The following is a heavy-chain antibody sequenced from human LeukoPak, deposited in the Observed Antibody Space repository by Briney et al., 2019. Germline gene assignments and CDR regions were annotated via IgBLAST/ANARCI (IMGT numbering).Heavy chain of an antibody. Sequence: GGSLRLSCAASGFTFSSYAMSWVRQAPGKGLEWVSAISGSGGSTYYADSVKGRFTISRDNSKNTLYLQMNSLRAEDTAVYYCAKATLDYDILTGYYYYYGMDVWGQGTTVTVPS. CDR1: GFTFSSYA. J-gene: IGHJ6*02. CDR2: ISGSGGST. CDR3: AKATLDYDILTGYYYYYGMDV. V-gene: IGHV3-23*01. D-gene: IGHD3-9*01.